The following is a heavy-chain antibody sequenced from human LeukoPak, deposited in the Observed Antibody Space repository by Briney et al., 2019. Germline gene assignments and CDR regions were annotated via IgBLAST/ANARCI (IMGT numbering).Heavy chain of an antibody. J-gene: IGHJ4*02. CDR2: IYSGGST. D-gene: IGHD4-11*01. Sequence: GGSLRLSCAASGFTVSSSYMSWVRQAPGKGLEWVSIIYSGGSTYYADSVKGRFTISRDNSNNTLHFQMNSLRTEDTAVYYCAKDRDSNWYPYFEYWGQGTLITVSS. CDR1: GFTVSSSY. V-gene: IGHV3-53*01. CDR3: AKDRDSNWYPYFEY.